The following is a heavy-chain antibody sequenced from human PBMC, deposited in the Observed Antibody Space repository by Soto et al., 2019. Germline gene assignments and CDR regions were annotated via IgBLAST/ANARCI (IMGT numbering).Heavy chain of an antibody. D-gene: IGHD1-26*01. V-gene: IGHV5-51*01. CDR1: GYSFSNYW. CDR2: IYPGDSDT. J-gene: IGHJ5*02. CDR3: ARRLEGSGRLPYNWLDP. Sequence: EVQLVQSGAEVKMPGESLKISCQGSGYSFSNYWIAWVRQMPGKGLECVGVIYPGDSDTRYSPSFQGQVTISADKSISTAYLHWSSLKAADTAMYYCARRLEGSGRLPYNWLDPWGQGTLVTVSS.